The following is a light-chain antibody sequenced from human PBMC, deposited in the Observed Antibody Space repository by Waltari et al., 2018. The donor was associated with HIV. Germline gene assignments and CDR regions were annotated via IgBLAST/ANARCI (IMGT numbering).Light chain of an antibody. V-gene: IGLV2-23*02. J-gene: IGLJ3*02. CDR3: LTYVSASGTWK. CDR2: VVA. CDR1: SIDVGNYNL. Sequence: QSALTQPASVSGTLGQSVTITCTGTSIDVGNYNLVSWYQQYPGKAPKPILYVVAKRPSGVCSRFSGSKSDYCASLTITGLLTEDESYDYCLTYVSASGTWKFGGGTYLTV.